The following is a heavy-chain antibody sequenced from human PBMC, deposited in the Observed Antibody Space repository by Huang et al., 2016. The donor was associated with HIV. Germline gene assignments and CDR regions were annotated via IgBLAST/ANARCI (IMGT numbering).Heavy chain of an antibody. Sequence: QVQLVESGGGVVQPGRSLRLSFAASGFPFNNHAMHWVRQAPGKGLDWVAVISNDGSNNYYADAVKGRFTISRDSSKSTLFLHMTSLRTEDTAVYYCARAKDTWDAYDIWGQGTMVIVSS. J-gene: IGHJ3*02. D-gene: IGHD5-18*01. CDR1: GFPFNNHA. CDR2: ISNDGSNN. CDR3: ARAKDTWDAYDI. V-gene: IGHV3-30-3*01.